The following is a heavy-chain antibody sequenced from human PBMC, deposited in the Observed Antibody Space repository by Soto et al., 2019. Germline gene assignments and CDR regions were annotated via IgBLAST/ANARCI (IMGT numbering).Heavy chain of an antibody. V-gene: IGHV3-23*01. CDR1: GFTFSSYA. Sequence: EVQLLESGGGLVQPGGSLRLSCAASGFTFSSYAMSWVRQAPGKGLEWVSAISGSGGSTYYADSVKGRFTISRDNSNNTLNLQMNSLRAEDTAVYYCARDSSGYYQNWFDSWGQGTLVTVSS. D-gene: IGHD3-22*01. CDR2: ISGSGGST. J-gene: IGHJ5*01. CDR3: ARDSSGYYQNWFDS.